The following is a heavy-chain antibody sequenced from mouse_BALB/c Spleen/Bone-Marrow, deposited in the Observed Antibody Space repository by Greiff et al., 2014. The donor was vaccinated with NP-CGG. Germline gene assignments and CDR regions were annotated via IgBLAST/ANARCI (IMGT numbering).Heavy chain of an antibody. D-gene: IGHD2-1*01. Sequence: DEQLVESGGGLVQPGGSLRLSCATSGFTFTDYYMSWVRQPPGKALEWLGFIRNKANGYTTEYSASVKGRFTISRDNSQSILYLQMNTLRAEDSATYYCARDKNYGSYWYFDVWGAGTTVTVSS. CDR1: GFTFTDYY. V-gene: IGHV7-3*02. J-gene: IGHJ1*01. CDR3: ARDKNYGSYWYFDV. CDR2: IRNKANGYTT.